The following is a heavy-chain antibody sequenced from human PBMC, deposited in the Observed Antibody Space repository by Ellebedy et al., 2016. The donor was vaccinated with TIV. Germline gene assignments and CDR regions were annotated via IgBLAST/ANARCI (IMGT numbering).Heavy chain of an antibody. V-gene: IGHV4-34*01. D-gene: IGHD4/OR15-4a*01. J-gene: IGHJ4*02. CDR2: INHSGST. CDR1: GGSFSGYY. CDR3: ARDIGGANSGY. Sequence: MPSETLSLTCAVYGGSFSGYYWSWIRQPPGKGLEWIGEINHSGSTNYNPSLKSRVTISVDTSKNQFSLKLSSVTAADTAVYYCARDIGGANSGYWGQGTLVTVSS.